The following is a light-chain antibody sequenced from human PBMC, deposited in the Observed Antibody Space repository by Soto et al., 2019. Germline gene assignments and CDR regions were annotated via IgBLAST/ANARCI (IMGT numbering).Light chain of an antibody. V-gene: IGKV3-15*01. CDR1: QRVSSN. J-gene: IGKJ2*01. CDR2: GAS. CDR3: QQYNNWPYT. Sequence: EIVMTQAPATLSVSPGERATLSCRASQRVSSNFARYRQKPGQAPTLVIYGASTRATGIPTRFSGSGSGTDFTLSISSLQSEDFAVYYCQQYNNWPYTFGQGTKLE.